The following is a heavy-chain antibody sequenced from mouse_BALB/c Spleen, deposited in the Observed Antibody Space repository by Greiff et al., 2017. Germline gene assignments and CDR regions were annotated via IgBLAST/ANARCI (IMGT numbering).Heavy chain of an antibody. J-gene: IGHJ3*01. D-gene: IGHD2-3*01. V-gene: IGHV1-9*01. CDR3: ARYDGYPWFAY. CDR1: GYTFSSYW. Sequence: VQGVESGAELMKPGASVKISCKATGYTFSSYWIEWVKQRPGHGLEWIGEILPGSGSTNYNEKFKGKATFTADTSSNTAYMQLSSLTSEDSAVYYCARYDGYPWFAYWGQGTLVTVSA. CDR2: ILPGSGST.